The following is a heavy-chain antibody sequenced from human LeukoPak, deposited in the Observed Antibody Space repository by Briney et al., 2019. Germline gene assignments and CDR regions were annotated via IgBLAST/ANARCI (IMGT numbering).Heavy chain of an antibody. CDR2: MYTSGSP. CDR3: ALAGPRYNYHGMDV. CDR1: GGSITNYF. D-gene: IGHD6-19*01. J-gene: IGHJ6*02. V-gene: IGHV4-4*07. Sequence: SETLSLTCTVSGGSITNYFWTWIRQSAVKGLEWIGRMYTSGSPTYNPSLKSRILMSIDTSKNQLSLRLTSVTAADTGVYYCALAGPRYNYHGMDVWGQGTTVIVSS.